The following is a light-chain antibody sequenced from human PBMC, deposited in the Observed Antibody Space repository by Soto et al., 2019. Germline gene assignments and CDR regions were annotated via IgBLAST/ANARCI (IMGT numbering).Light chain of an antibody. CDR2: DAS. CDR1: QSVSSH. J-gene: IGKJ2*01. Sequence: EIVLTQSPATLSLSPGERATLSCRASQSVSSHLAWYQQKPGQAPRLLIYDASNRATGIPARFSGSGSGTDFTLTISSLEPEDFAVYYCQQRSNWPPGYTFGKGTKLEIK. V-gene: IGKV3-11*01. CDR3: QQRSNWPPGYT.